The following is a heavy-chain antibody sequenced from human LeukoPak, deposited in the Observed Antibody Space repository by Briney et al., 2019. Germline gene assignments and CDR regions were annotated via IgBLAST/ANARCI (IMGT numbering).Heavy chain of an antibody. V-gene: IGHV3-48*01. Sequence: PGGSLRLSYAASGFPLSSYSMNWVRQAPGKGLEWVSYISSSGSAIYYVDSVKGRFTVSRDNAKNSLFLQMNSPRAEDTAVYYCVRVKGSYFDYWGQGALVTVSS. CDR3: VRVKGSYFDY. D-gene: IGHD2-15*01. CDR1: GFPLSSYS. CDR2: ISSSGSAI. J-gene: IGHJ4*02.